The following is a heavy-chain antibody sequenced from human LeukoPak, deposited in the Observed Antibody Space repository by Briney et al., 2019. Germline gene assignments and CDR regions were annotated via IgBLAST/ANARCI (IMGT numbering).Heavy chain of an antibody. V-gene: IGHV3-30-3*01. CDR3: ARGGYIEQWLVPGYYYGMDV. CDR1: RFTFSSYD. D-gene: IGHD6-19*01. J-gene: IGHJ6*02. CDR2: ISYDGSNK. Sequence: GRSLRLSCAASRFTFSSYDMHWVRQAPGKGLEWVAVISYDGSNKYYADSVKGRFTISRDNAKNSLYLQMNSLRAEDTAVYYCARGGYIEQWLVPGYYYGMDVWGQGTTVTVSS.